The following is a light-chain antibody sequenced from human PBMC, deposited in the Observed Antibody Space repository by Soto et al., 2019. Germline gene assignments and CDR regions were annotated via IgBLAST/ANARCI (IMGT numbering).Light chain of an antibody. CDR1: SSNIGAGFD. V-gene: IGLV1-40*01. J-gene: IGLJ2*01. CDR3: QSYDSSLSAVV. CDR2: DNT. Sequence: QSVLTQPPSVSGAPGQRVTISCTGSSSNIGAGFDVYWYQHLPGTAPKLLIYDNTNRPSGVPDRFSGSKSGTSASLAITGLRAEDEADYYCQSYDSSLSAVVFGGVTKLTVL.